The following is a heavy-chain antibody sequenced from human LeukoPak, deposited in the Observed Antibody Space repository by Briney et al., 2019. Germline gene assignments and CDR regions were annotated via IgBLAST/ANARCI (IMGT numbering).Heavy chain of an antibody. V-gene: IGHV3-30*09. Sequence: GGSLRLSCAVSGFMFPDYHMHWVRQAPGKGLEWVAFISYNGGYKYYVDSVKGRFAISRDNSNSMLFLQMNNLRAGDTAVYYCAREYASAFDYWGQGTLVTVSS. CDR3: AREYASAFDY. CDR2: ISYNGGYK. J-gene: IGHJ4*02. D-gene: IGHD2-2*01. CDR1: GFMFPDYH.